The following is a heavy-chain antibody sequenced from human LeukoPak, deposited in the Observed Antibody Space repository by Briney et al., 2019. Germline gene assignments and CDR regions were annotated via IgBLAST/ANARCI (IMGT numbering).Heavy chain of an antibody. CDR2: ISSSSSTI. CDR1: GFTFSSYS. CDR3: ASLENDFWSGYLNQPDMDV. J-gene: IGHJ6*03. V-gene: IGHV3-48*01. Sequence: GGSLRLSCAASGFTFSSYSMNWVRQAPGKGLEWVSYISSSSSTIYYADSVKGRFTISRDNAKNSLYLQMNSLRAEDTAVYYCASLENDFWSGYLNQPDMDVWGKGTTVTVSS. D-gene: IGHD3-3*01.